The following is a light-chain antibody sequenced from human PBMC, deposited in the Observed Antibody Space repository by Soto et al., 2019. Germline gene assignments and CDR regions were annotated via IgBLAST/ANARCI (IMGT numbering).Light chain of an antibody. V-gene: IGKV3-15*01. Sequence: EIVMTQSPATLSVSPRERATLSCSASQSVSSKLAWYQQKPGQVPRLLIYGASTRATNISPRFSGSGSGTEFTLTISRLPSEDFAVYYCQQYYRWPPLTFGGGTKVEIK. CDR1: QSVSSK. CDR2: GAS. J-gene: IGKJ4*01. CDR3: QQYYRWPPLT.